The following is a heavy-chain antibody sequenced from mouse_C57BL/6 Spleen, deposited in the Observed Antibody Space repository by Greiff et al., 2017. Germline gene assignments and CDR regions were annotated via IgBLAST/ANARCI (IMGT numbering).Heavy chain of an antibody. Sequence: QVQLKESGAELVRPGTSVKVSCKASGYAFTNYLIEWVKQRPGQGLEWIGVINPGSGGTNYNEKFKGKATLTADKSSSTAYMQLSSLPSEDSAVYFCARDYPGDYFDYWGQGTTLTVSS. J-gene: IGHJ2*01. CDR1: GYAFTNYL. CDR3: ARDYPGDYFDY. V-gene: IGHV1-54*01. D-gene: IGHD1-1*02. CDR2: INPGSGGT.